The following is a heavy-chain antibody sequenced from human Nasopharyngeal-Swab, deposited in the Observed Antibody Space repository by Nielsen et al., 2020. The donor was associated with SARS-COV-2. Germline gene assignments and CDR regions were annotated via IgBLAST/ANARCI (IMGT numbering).Heavy chain of an antibody. J-gene: IGHJ6*02. CDR1: GFTFNDYW. V-gene: IGHV3-7*01. CDR3: ASAVKAHTSGLDV. Sequence: ESLKISCAASGFTFNDYWMTWVRRAPGKGLEWVAIIKQDGSEKSCVDSVKGRFIISRDNAKSSLYLQMNSLRVEDTAVYYCASAVKAHTSGLDVWGQGTTVTVSS. CDR2: IKQDGSEK.